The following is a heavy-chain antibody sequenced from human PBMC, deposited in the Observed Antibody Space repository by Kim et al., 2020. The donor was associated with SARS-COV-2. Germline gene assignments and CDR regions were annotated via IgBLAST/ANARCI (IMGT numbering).Heavy chain of an antibody. J-gene: IGHJ6*02. CDR3: ARGTRRGIAADV. D-gene: IGHD6-13*01. V-gene: IGHV3-7*01. Sequence: YVDSVKGRFTISRDNAKNSLYLQMNSLRAEDTAVYYCARGTRRGIAADVWGQGTTVTVSS.